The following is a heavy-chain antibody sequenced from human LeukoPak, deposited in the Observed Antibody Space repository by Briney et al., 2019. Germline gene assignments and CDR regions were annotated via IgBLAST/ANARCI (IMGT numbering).Heavy chain of an antibody. CDR3: AKDRGYSSRNFDY. CDR2: ISGSGGST. CDR1: GFTFSSYA. D-gene: IGHD6-13*01. J-gene: IGHJ4*02. Sequence: PGGSLRLSCAASGFTFSSYAMSWVRQAPGKGLEWVSAISGSGGSTYYADSVKGRLTISRDNSKNTLYLQMNSLRAEDTAVYYCAKDRGYSSRNFDYWGQGTLVTVSS. V-gene: IGHV3-23*01.